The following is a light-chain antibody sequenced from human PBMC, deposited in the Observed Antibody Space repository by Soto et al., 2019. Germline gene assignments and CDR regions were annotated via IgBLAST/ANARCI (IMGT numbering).Light chain of an antibody. CDR2: DVG. CDR1: SSDVGSYNY. Sequence: QSVLTQPASVSGSPGQSITISCTGTSSDVGSYNYVSWYQQHPGKAPKLMIYDVGNRPSGVSNRFSGSKSGNTASLTISGLQAEDEADYYCSSYTTSSTPWVFGGGTKLTVL. CDR3: SSYTTSSTPWV. V-gene: IGLV2-14*01. J-gene: IGLJ3*02.